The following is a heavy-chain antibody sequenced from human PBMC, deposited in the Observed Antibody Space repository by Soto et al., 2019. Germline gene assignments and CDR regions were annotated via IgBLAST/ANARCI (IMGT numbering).Heavy chain of an antibody. CDR3: AKDWSSWSDY. CDR2: ISYDGSNK. Sequence: PGVSLRLSCAASGFTFSSYGMHWVRQAPGKGLEWVAVISYDGSNKYYADSVKGRFTISRDNSKNTLYLQMNSLRAEDTAVYYCAKDWSSWSDYWGQGTLVTVSS. J-gene: IGHJ4*02. D-gene: IGHD6-13*01. V-gene: IGHV3-30*18. CDR1: GFTFSSYG.